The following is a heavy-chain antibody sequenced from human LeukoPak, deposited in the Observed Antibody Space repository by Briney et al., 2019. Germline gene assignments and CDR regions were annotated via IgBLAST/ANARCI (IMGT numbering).Heavy chain of an antibody. CDR1: GFTFSSYA. J-gene: IGHJ4*02. Sequence: GGSLRLSCAASGFTFSSYAMSWVRQAPGKGLESVSAISGSGGSTYYADSVKGRFTISRDNSKNTLYLQMNSLRAEDTAVYYCAKGVVVVPAAIDYWGQGTLVTVSS. CDR2: ISGSGGST. CDR3: AKGVVVVPAAIDY. D-gene: IGHD2-2*01. V-gene: IGHV3-23*01.